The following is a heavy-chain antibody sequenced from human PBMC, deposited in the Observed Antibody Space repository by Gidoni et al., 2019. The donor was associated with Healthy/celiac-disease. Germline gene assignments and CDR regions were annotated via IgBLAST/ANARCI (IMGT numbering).Heavy chain of an antibody. CDR2: IYYSGST. CDR1: GGSISSYY. Sequence: QVQLQESGPGLVKPAETLSLTCTVSGGSISSYYWSWIRQPPGKGLEWIGYIYYSGSTNYNPSLKSRVTISVDTSKNQFSLKLSSVTAADTAVYYCARVYSGYDRWFDPWGQGTLVTVSS. D-gene: IGHD5-12*01. V-gene: IGHV4-59*08. J-gene: IGHJ5*02. CDR3: ARVYSGYDRWFDP.